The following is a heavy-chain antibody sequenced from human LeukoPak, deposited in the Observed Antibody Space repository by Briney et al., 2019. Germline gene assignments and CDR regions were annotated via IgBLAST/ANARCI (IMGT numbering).Heavy chain of an antibody. J-gene: IGHJ4*02. V-gene: IGHV3-23*01. CDR1: GFTFSSYA. D-gene: IGHD6-19*01. Sequence: GGSLRLSCAASGFTFSSYAMSWVRQAPGKGLEWVSAISGSGGSTYYADSVKGRFTISRDNAKNSLYLQMNSLRAEDTAVYYCARDEYSSGWYSNWGQGTLVTVSS. CDR3: ARDEYSSGWYSN. CDR2: ISGSGGST.